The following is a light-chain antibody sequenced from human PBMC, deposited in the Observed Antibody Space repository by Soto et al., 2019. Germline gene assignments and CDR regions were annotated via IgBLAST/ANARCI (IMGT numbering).Light chain of an antibody. Sequence: DIQMTQSPSTLSASVGDRVTITCRANQSISDWLAWYQQKPGKAPKLLIYDASNLESGFPSRFSGSGSGTEFTLTISSLQPDDFATYYCQQYNSSPLTFGGGTKMEIK. CDR3: QQYNSSPLT. J-gene: IGKJ4*01. CDR1: QSISDW. V-gene: IGKV1-5*01. CDR2: DAS.